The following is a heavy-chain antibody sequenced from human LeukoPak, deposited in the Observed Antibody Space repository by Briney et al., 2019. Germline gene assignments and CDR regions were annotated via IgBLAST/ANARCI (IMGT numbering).Heavy chain of an antibody. J-gene: IGHJ4*02. V-gene: IGHV3-30-3*01. CDR2: IYSDGSNK. D-gene: IGHD3-3*01. CDR1: GFTFSSYA. Sequence: PGGSLRLSCAASGFTFSSYAMHWVRQPPGKGLEWVAHIYSDGSNKDYADSVKGRFTISRDNSKNTLYLQMNSLRPEDTAVYYCATRVGGPEGYWGQGTLVTVSS. CDR3: ATRVGGPEGY.